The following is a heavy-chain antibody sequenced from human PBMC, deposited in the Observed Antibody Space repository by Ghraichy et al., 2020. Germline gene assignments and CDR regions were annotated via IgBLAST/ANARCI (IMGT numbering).Heavy chain of an antibody. CDR1: GFAFNTYA. J-gene: IGHJ2*01. D-gene: IGHD4-11*01. V-gene: IGHV3-23*01. Sequence: GGSLRLSCAASGFAFNTYAMSWVRQAPGKGLEWVSSLRGGCADRRFADSMKGRFSISRDESKNTLYLQMDSLRPDDTAIYYCAKDSETTTVGYFDLWGRGTLVTVS. CDR2: LRGGCADR. CDR3: AKDSETTTVGYFDL.